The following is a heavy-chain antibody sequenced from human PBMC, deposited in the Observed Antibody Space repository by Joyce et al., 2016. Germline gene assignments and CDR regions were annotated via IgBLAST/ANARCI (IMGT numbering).Heavy chain of an antibody. CDR3: ARGLGTPYGMDV. D-gene: IGHD7-27*01. CDR1: GGSISIHY. Sequence: QVQLQESGPGLVKPSETLSLTCTVSGGSISIHYWSWIRPPPGKRLEWMGYIYYSGSTNYNPSLKSRVTISVDTSKNQFSLKLRSVSAADTAVYYCARGLGTPYGMDVWGQGTTVTVSS. V-gene: IGHV4-59*11. CDR2: IYYSGST. J-gene: IGHJ6*02.